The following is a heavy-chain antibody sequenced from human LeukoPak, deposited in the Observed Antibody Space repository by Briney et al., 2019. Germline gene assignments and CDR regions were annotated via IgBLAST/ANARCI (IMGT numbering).Heavy chain of an antibody. CDR3: AREVGYCSGGSCYGGGWFDP. CDR2: ISSGSSTI. V-gene: IGHV3-48*04. Sequence: QPGGSLRLSCAASGFTFSSYSMNWVRQAPGKGLEWVSYISSGSSTIYYADSVKGRFTISRDNAKNSLYLQMNSLRAEDTAVYYCAREVGYCSGGSCYGGGWFDPWGQGTLVTVSS. D-gene: IGHD2-15*01. J-gene: IGHJ5*02. CDR1: GFTFSSYS.